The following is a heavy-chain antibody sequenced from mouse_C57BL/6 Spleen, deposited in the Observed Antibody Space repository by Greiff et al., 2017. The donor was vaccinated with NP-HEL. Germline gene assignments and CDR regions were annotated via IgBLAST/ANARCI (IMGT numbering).Heavy chain of an antibody. CDR1: GYTFTSYW. Sequence: VQLQESGAELVRPGSSVKLSCKASGYTFTSYWMHWVKQRPIQGLEWIGNIDPSDSETHYNQKFKDKATLTVDKSSSTAYMQLSSLTSEDSAVYYCARGYDYGAYWGQGTLVTVSA. D-gene: IGHD2-4*01. J-gene: IGHJ3*01. CDR3: ARGYDYGAY. CDR2: IDPSDSET. V-gene: IGHV1-52*01.